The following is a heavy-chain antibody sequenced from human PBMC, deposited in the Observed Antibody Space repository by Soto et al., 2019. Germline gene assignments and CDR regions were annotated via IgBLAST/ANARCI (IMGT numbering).Heavy chain of an antibody. J-gene: IGHJ3*02. Sequence: GGSLRLSCAASGFTFSTYGMHWVRQAPGKGLEWVAVISYDGSYKYYADSVEGRFTISRDNSKNTLFLQMNSLRAEDTAVYYCAKALLAHDAFDIWGQGTMVTVSS. V-gene: IGHV3-30*18. CDR1: GFTFSTYG. CDR2: ISYDGSYK. CDR3: AKALLAHDAFDI.